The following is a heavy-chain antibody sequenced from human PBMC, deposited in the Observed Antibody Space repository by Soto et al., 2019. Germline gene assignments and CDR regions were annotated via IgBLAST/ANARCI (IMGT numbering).Heavy chain of an antibody. CDR1: GGSFSGYY. V-gene: IGHV4-34*01. Sequence: SETLSLTCAVYGGSFSGYYWSWIRQPPGKGLEWIGEINHSGSTNYNPSLKSRVTISVDTSKNQFSLKLSSVTAADTAVYYCARSAYGGNSGGFDYWGQGTLVTVSS. CDR2: INHSGST. CDR3: ARSAYGGNSGGFDY. J-gene: IGHJ4*02. D-gene: IGHD4-17*01.